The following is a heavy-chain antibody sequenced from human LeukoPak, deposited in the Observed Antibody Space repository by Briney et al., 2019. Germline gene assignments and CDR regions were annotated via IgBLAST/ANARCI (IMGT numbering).Heavy chain of an antibody. V-gene: IGHV1-46*01. D-gene: IGHD3-9*01. CDR2: INPSGGST. CDR3: ARPSSGLTYYDILTGAGDFDY. Sequence: ASVKVYCKASGYTFTSYYMHWVRQAPGQGLEWMGIINPSGGSTSYAQKFQGRVTMTRDTSTSTVYMELSSLRSEDTAVYYCARPSSGLTYYDILTGAGDFDYWGQGTLVTVSS. CDR1: GYTFTSYY. J-gene: IGHJ4*02.